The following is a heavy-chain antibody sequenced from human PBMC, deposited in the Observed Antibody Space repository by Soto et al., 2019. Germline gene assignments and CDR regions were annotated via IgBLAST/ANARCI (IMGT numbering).Heavy chain of an antibody. D-gene: IGHD6-19*01. V-gene: IGHV3-7*03. CDR3: ARGSGWVDS. CDR1: GFTFSSYS. Sequence: EVQLVESGGGLVQPGGSLRLSCAASGFTFSSYSMTWVRQAPGKGLEWVANIKQDGSDKYYVDSVKGRFTISRDNTKKSLYLQMNSLRTQDTAVYYCARGSGWVDSWGQGTLVTVS. CDR2: IKQDGSDK. J-gene: IGHJ4*02.